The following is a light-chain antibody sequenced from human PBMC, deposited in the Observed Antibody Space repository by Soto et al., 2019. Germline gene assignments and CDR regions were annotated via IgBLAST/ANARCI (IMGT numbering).Light chain of an antibody. Sequence: QSALTQPPSVSGAPGQRVTISCTGSGSSIGSPSEVHWYQQLPGTAPKLLIFGNNNRPSGVPARFSGSKSGTSASLAITGLQAEDEADYYCQTYDSALSTYVFGTGTKLTVL. V-gene: IGLV1-40*01. J-gene: IGLJ1*01. CDR1: GSSIGSPSE. CDR2: GNN. CDR3: QTYDSALSTYV.